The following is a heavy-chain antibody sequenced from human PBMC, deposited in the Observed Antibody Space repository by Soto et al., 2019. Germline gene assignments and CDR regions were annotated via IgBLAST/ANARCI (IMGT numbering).Heavy chain of an antibody. Sequence: QVQLVESGGGVVQPGWSLRLSCAASGLTIRSYAMHWVRQAPGKGLEWVAVISYDGSKKFHADAVKGRFTISRDNSKNTLYLQMNSLRAEDTAVYYCARDRAVAAPNWFDPWGQGTLVTVSS. J-gene: IGHJ5*02. CDR3: ARDRAVAAPNWFDP. D-gene: IGHD6-19*01. V-gene: IGHV3-30-3*01. CDR1: GLTIRSYA. CDR2: ISYDGSKK.